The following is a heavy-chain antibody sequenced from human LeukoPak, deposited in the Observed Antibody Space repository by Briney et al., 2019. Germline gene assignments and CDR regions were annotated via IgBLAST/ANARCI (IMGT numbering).Heavy chain of an antibody. CDR1: GFTFSSYA. CDR3: ARGGWELLVLAEYFQH. V-gene: IGHV3-30*04. J-gene: IGHJ1*01. CDR2: ISYDGSNK. Sequence: GRSLRLSCAASGFTFSSYALHWVRQAPGKGLEWVAGISYDGSNKYYADSVKGRFTISRDNSKNTLYLQVNSLRAEDTAVFYCARGGWELLVLAEYFQHWGQGTLVTVSS. D-gene: IGHD1-26*01.